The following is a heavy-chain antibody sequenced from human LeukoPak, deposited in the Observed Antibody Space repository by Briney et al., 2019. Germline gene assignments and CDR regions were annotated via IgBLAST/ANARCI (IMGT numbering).Heavy chain of an antibody. V-gene: IGHV4-4*07. CDR1: GGSISSYY. CDR2: IYTSGST. J-gene: IGHJ3*02. D-gene: IGHD3-22*01. Sequence: SETLSLTCTVSGGSISSYYWSWIRQPAGKGLEWIGRIYTSGSTNYNPSLKSRVTMSVDTSKNQFSLKLSSVTAADTAVYYCARARYYYDSSGSGDAFDIWGQGTMVTVSS. CDR3: ARARYYYDSSGSGDAFDI.